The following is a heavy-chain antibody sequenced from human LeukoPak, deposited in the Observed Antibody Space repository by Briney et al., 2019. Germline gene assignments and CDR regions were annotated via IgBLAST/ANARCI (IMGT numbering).Heavy chain of an antibody. V-gene: IGHV1-69*13. J-gene: IGHJ3*02. CDR2: IIPIFGTA. Sequence: ASVKVSCKVSGYTLTELSMHWVRQAPGQGLEWMGGIIPIFGTANYAQKFQGRVTITADESTSTAYMELSSLRSEDTAVYYCARDGAMITFGGVIEHDAFDIWGQGTMVTVSS. CDR3: ARDGAMITFGGVIEHDAFDI. CDR1: GYTLTELS. D-gene: IGHD3-16*02.